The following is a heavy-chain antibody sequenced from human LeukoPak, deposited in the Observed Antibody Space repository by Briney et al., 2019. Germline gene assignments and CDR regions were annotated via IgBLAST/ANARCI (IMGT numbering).Heavy chain of an antibody. CDR1: GYTLTELS. J-gene: IGHJ5*02. CDR3: ATGPGYCSGGSCYSVGYWFDP. V-gene: IGHV1-24*01. Sequence: GASVKVSCKVSGYTLTELSMHWVRQAPGKGLEWMGGFDPEDGETIYAQKFQGRVTMTEDTSTDTAYKELSSLRSEDTAVYYCATGPGYCSGGSCYSVGYWFDPWGQGTLVAVSS. D-gene: IGHD2-15*01. CDR2: FDPEDGET.